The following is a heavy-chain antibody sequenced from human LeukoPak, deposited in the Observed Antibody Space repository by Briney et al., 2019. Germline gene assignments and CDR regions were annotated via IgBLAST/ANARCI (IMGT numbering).Heavy chain of an antibody. J-gene: IGHJ4*02. Sequence: AGGSLRLSCAASGFTFSTYFMNWVRQAPGKGLEWVSYISSSGATIYYADSVKGRFTISRDNVRNSLYLQLNSLRAEDTAVYYCARGYSSTWYVEGYLDYWGQGTLVTVSS. CDR2: ISSSGATI. D-gene: IGHD6-13*01. V-gene: IGHV3-48*01. CDR3: ARGYSSTWYVEGYLDY. CDR1: GFTFSTYF.